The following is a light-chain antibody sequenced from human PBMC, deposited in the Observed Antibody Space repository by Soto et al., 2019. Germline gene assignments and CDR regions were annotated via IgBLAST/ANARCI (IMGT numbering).Light chain of an antibody. CDR3: QQYNNWPPEYT. CDR1: QSVRSE. CDR2: GAS. Sequence: EIVMTQSPASLSVSPGERVTLSCRASQSVRSELAWYQQKSGQPPRLLIYGASTRATGIPARFSGSGSGTEFTLTINDLQSEDFAVYYCQQYNNWPPEYTFGQGTKLEIK. V-gene: IGKV3-15*01. J-gene: IGKJ2*01.